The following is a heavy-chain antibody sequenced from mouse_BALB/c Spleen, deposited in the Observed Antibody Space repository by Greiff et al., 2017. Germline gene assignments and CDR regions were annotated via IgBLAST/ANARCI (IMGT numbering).Heavy chain of an antibody. CDR1: GYAFSSYW. J-gene: IGHJ4*01. CDR3: ARGATDAMDY. D-gene: IGHD3-1*01. CDR2: IYPGDGDT. Sequence: VQLQQSGAELVRPGSSVKISCKASGYAFSSYWMNWVKQRPGQGLEWIGQIYPGDGDTNYNGKFKGKATLTADKSSSPAYMQLSSLTSEDSAVYFCARGATDAMDYGGQGTSVTVSS. V-gene: IGHV1-80*01.